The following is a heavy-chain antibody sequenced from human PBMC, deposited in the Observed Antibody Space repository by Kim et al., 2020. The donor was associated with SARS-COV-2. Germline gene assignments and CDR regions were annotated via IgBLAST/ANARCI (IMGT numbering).Heavy chain of an antibody. CDR1: GGSFSGYY. CDR2: INHSGST. J-gene: IGHJ4*01. CDR3: ARGLRATYYYDSSGYYLD. Sequence: SETLSLTCAVYGGSFSGYYWSWIRQPPGKGLEWIGEINHSGSTNYNPSLKSRVTISVDTSKNQFSLKLSSVTAADTAVYYCARGLRATYYYDSSGYYLD. D-gene: IGHD3-22*01. V-gene: IGHV4-34*01.